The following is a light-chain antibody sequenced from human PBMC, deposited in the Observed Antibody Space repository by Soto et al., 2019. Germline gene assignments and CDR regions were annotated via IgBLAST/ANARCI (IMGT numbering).Light chain of an antibody. Sequence: DIQMIHSPSSLSASIGDRVTITCQASHDIDNFLNWYQQKPGKAPKLLIYDAFNLETGVPSRFSGSGSGTDFTLTISSLQPEDIATYYCQHYDFLLRRTFGQGTKVEIK. CDR1: HDIDNF. CDR3: QHYDFLLRRT. CDR2: DAF. J-gene: IGKJ1*01. V-gene: IGKV1-33*01.